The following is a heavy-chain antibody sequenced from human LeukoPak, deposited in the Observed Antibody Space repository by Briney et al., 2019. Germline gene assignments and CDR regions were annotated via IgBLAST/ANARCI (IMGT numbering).Heavy chain of an antibody. CDR3: ASGYSYGYFDY. D-gene: IGHD5-18*01. V-gene: IGHV4-39*01. Sequence: SETLSLTCTVSGGSISSSSYYWCWIRQPPGKGLEWIGSIYYSGSTYYNPSLKSRVTISVDTSKNQFSLKLSSVTAADTAAYYCASGYSYGYFDYWGQGTLVTVSS. J-gene: IGHJ4*02. CDR1: GGSISSSSYY. CDR2: IYYSGST.